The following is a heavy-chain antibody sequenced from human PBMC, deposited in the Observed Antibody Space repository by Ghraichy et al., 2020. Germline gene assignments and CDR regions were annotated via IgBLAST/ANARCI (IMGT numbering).Heavy chain of an antibody. CDR2: IYYSGST. CDR1: GGSISSSSYY. V-gene: IGHV4-39*01. Sequence: SETLSLTCTVSGGSISSSSYYWGWIRQPPGKGLEWIGSIYYSGSTYYNPSLKSRVTISVDTSKNQFSLKLSSVTAADTAVYYCARLGAGVYCSSTSCPVDYWGQGTLVTVSS. J-gene: IGHJ4*02. CDR3: ARLGAGVYCSSTSCPVDY. D-gene: IGHD2-2*01.